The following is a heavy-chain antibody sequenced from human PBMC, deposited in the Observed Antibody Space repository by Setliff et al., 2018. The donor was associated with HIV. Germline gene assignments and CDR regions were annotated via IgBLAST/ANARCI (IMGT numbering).Heavy chain of an antibody. CDR3: VTAGPGSTYEFDY. D-gene: IGHD3-3*01. CDR2: VDPENGKT. Sequence: ASVKVSCKASGNTFINFYMHWVRQAPGKGLEWMGRVDPENGKTVYADNFQGRVTITADTSIDTAYMEVRSLTSEDTAVYYCVTAGPGSTYEFDYWGQGTLVTVS. V-gene: IGHV1-69-2*01. J-gene: IGHJ4*02. CDR1: GNTFINFY.